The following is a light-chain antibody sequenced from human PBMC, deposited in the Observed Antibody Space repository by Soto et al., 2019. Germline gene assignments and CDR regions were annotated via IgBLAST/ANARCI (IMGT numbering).Light chain of an antibody. V-gene: IGKV2-30*01. CDR2: KVS. J-gene: IGKJ2*01. Sequence: DAVMTQSPLSLPVTLGQPASISCRSSQSLLYSDGNTYLTWFQQRPGQSPRRLIYKVSNRDSGVPDRVSGSGSGTDFTLKISRVEAEDVGVYYCMQGTYWPYTFGQGTKLEIK. CDR3: MQGTYWPYT. CDR1: QSLLYSDGNTY.